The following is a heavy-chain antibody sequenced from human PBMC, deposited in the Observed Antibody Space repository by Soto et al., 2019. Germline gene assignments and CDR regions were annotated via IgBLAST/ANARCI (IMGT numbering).Heavy chain of an antibody. J-gene: IGHJ3*02. CDR3: ARRGVRTTFGVVTPIAFDI. CDR2: IYYSGST. D-gene: IGHD3-3*01. Sequence: SETLSLTCTVSGGSISSSSYYWGWIRQPPGKGLEWIGSIYYSGSTYYNPSLKSRVTISVDTSKNQFSLKLSSVAAADTAVYYCARRGVRTTFGVVTPIAFDIWGPGTMVTVSS. CDR1: GGSISSSSYY. V-gene: IGHV4-39*01.